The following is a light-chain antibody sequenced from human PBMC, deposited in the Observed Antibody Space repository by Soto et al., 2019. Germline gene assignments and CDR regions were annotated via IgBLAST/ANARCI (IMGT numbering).Light chain of an antibody. CDR1: SSDVGGYNY. V-gene: IGLV2-8*01. CDR2: EVS. J-gene: IGLJ3*02. CDR3: SSYAGSNHVV. Sequence: QSALTQPPSASGSPGQSVTISCTGTSSDVGGYNYVSWYQQHPGKAPKLMIYEVSKRPSGVPDRFSGSKSGNTASLTVSGPQAEDEADYYCSSYAGSNHVVFGGGTQLTVL.